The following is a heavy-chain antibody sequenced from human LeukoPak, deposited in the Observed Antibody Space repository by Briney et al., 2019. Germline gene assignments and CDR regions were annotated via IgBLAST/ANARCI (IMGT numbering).Heavy chain of an antibody. D-gene: IGHD5-18*01. CDR3: ARGGPPAQTWIQLWSSVDWFDP. J-gene: IGHJ5*02. V-gene: IGHV4-59*12. CDR2: IYHSGST. Sequence: PSETLSLTCTVSGGSISSYYWSWIRQPPGKGLEWIGYIYHSGSTYYNPSLKSRVTISVDRSKNQFSLKLSSVTAADTAVYYCARGGPPAQTWIQLWSSVDWFDPWGQGTLVTVSS. CDR1: GGSISSYY.